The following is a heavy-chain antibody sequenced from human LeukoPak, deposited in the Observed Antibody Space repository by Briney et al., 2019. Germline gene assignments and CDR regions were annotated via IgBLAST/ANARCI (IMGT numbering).Heavy chain of an antibody. Sequence: GGSLRLSCAVSRFTFSDYWMRWVRQAPGKGLEWVAAINKDGSEKQYVDSVKGRFTISRDNARNSVYLQVTSLGAEDTAVYYCATYTQYFGAPGGADYWGLGTLVTVSS. V-gene: IGHV3-7*01. CDR1: RFTFSDYW. CDR2: INKDGSEK. J-gene: IGHJ4*02. D-gene: IGHD2-8*02. CDR3: ATYTQYFGAPGGADY.